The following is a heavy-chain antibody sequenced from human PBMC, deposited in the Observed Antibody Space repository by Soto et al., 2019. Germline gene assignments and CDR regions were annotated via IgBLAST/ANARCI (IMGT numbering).Heavy chain of an antibody. Sequence: GGSLRLSCAASGFTFSSYGMHWVRQAPGKGLEWVAVIWFDGSNKYYADSVKGRFTISRDNSKNTLYLQMNSLRAEDTAVYYCARDGGFYDSSGYIYYWGQGTLVTVSS. D-gene: IGHD3-22*01. CDR3: ARDGGFYDSSGYIYY. J-gene: IGHJ4*02. V-gene: IGHV3-33*01. CDR1: GFTFSSYG. CDR2: IWFDGSNK.